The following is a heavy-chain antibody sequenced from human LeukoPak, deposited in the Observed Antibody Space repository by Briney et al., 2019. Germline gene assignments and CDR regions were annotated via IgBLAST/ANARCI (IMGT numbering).Heavy chain of an antibody. Sequence: SETLSLTCTVSGGSISSYCWSWIRQPAGKGLEWIGRIYTSGSTNYNPSLKSRVTMSVDTSKNQFSLKLSSVTAADTAVYYCARDHLGSSSPSVDYWGQGTLVTVSS. J-gene: IGHJ4*02. CDR3: ARDHLGSSSPSVDY. CDR2: IYTSGST. V-gene: IGHV4-4*07. D-gene: IGHD6-6*01. CDR1: GGSISSYC.